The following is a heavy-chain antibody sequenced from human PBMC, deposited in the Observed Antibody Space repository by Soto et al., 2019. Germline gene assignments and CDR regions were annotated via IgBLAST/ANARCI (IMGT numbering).Heavy chain of an antibody. V-gene: IGHV1-69*13. CDR1: GGTFSSYA. CDR3: ALGYCSSTSCRPAGWFDP. J-gene: IGHJ5*02. Sequence: GASVKVSCKASGGTFSSYAISWVRQAPGQGLEWMGGIIPIFGTANYAQKFQGRVTITADESTSTAYMELSSLRSEDTAVYYCALGYCSSTSCRPAGWFDPWGQGTLVTVSS. D-gene: IGHD2-2*01. CDR2: IIPIFGTA.